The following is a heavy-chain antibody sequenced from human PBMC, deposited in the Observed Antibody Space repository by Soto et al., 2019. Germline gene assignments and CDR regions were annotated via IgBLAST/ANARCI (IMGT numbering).Heavy chain of an antibody. Sequence: SVKVSCNASGGTFSTYAINWVRQAPGQGLELMGGIIPIFGTANYAHKFQGRVTITADKSTSTAYMELNSLRSEDTAVYYCARDRVREYYSTSSYGSWAFDIWGQGTMVTVSS. CDR2: IIPIFGTA. D-gene: IGHD6-6*01. J-gene: IGHJ3*02. CDR3: ARDRVREYYSTSSYGSWAFDI. CDR1: GGTFSTYA. V-gene: IGHV1-69*06.